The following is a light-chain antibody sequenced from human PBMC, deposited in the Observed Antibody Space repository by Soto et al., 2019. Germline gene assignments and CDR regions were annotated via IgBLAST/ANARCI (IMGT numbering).Light chain of an antibody. CDR3: QQYNSYST. CDR2: AAS. Sequence: LQMPQSSSSLSASVGDRVTITCRASQGIRNDLGWYQQKPGKAPKLLIYAASSLQSGVPSRFSGSGSGTDFTLTISSLQPEDFATYYCQQYNSYSTFGQGTKVDIK. V-gene: IGKV1-6*01. CDR1: QGIRND. J-gene: IGKJ1*01.